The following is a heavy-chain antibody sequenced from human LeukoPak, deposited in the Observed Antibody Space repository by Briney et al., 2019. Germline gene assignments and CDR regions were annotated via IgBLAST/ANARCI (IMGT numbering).Heavy chain of an antibody. D-gene: IGHD3-10*01. J-gene: IGHJ6*03. V-gene: IGHV1-69*13. CDR2: IIPIFGTA. CDR1: GGTFSSYA. Sequence: ASVKVSCKASGGTFSSYAISWVRQAPGQGLAWMGGIIPIFGTANYAQKFQGRVTITADESTSTAYMELSSLRSEDTAVYYCARVHFELKNYYYMDVWGKGTTVTVSS. CDR3: ARVHFELKNYYYMDV.